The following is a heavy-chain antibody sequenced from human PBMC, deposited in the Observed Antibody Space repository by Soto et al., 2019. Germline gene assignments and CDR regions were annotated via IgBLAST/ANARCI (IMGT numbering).Heavy chain of an antibody. CDR3: ARMGYSSSSGDPRFDP. Sequence: LQTLSLTCAISGDSVSSNSAAWNWIRQSPSRGLEWLGRTYYRSKWYNDYAVSVKSRITINPDTSKNQFSLQLNSVTPEDTAVYYCARMGYSSSSGDPRFDPWCQGTLVTVSS. V-gene: IGHV6-1*01. J-gene: IGHJ5*02. CDR1: GDSVSSNSAA. CDR2: TYYRSKWYN. D-gene: IGHD6-13*01.